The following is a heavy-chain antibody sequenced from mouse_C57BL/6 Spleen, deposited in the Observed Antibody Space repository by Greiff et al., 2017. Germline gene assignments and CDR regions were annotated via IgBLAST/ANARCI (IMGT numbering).Heavy chain of an antibody. D-gene: IGHD3-3*01. Sequence: QVQLQQSGPELVKPGASVKISCKASGYAFSSSWMNWVKQRPGKGLEWIGRIYPGDGDTNYNGKFKGKATLTADKSSSTAYMQLSSLTSEDSAVYFCAHRGDVDYWGQGTTLTVSS. CDR3: AHRGDVDY. CDR2: IYPGDGDT. V-gene: IGHV1-82*01. CDR1: GYAFSSSW. J-gene: IGHJ2*01.